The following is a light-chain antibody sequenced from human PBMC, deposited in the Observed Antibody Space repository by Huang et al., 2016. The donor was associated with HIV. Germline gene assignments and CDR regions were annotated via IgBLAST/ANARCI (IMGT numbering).Light chain of an antibody. V-gene: IGKV3-15*01. CDR1: QSVSSN. J-gene: IGKJ1*01. CDR2: GAS. CDR3: QQYNNWRT. Sequence: EIVMTQSPATLSVSPGERATLPCRASQSVSSNLAWYQQKPGQPPRLLIYGASTRATGIPARFSGSGSGTEFTLTISSLQSEDFAVYYCQQYNNWRTFGQGTKVEIK.